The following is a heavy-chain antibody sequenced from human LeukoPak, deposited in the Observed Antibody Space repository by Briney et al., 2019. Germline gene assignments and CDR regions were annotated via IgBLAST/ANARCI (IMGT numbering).Heavy chain of an antibody. D-gene: IGHD7-27*01. J-gene: IGHJ4*02. V-gene: IGHV1-69*05. CDR1: GGTFSSYA. CDR3: ARDGDAGTDDY. Sequence: GASVKVSCKASGGTFSSYAISWVRQAPGQGLEWLGRITPIFGTANYAQKFQGRVTITTDESTSTAYMELSSLRSEDTAVYYRARDGDAGTDDYWGQGTLVTVSS. CDR2: ITPIFGTA.